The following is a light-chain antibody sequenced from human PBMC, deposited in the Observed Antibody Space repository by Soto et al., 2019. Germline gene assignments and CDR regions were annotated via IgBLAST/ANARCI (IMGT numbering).Light chain of an antibody. CDR2: KAS. CDR1: QTISSW. Sequence: DIQMTQSPSTLSASVGDRVTITCRASQTISSWLAWYQQKPGKAPKLLIYKASSLESGVPSRFSGSGSGTEFTITISSLQPDDFGTYYCQQYNTYSTFGQGTKVEIK. J-gene: IGKJ1*01. CDR3: QQYNTYST. V-gene: IGKV1-5*03.